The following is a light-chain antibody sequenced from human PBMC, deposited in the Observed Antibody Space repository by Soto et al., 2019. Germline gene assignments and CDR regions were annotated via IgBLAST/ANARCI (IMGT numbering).Light chain of an antibody. CDR1: QSAGSV. CDR3: QQYRNWPPLT. V-gene: IGKV3-15*01. J-gene: IGKJ4*01. Sequence: EIVMTQSPATLSVSPGETATLSCRASQSAGSVVAWYQHKPGQAPRLLIVAASIRATGVPGRFPRVGSATEFTLTISSLQSEDFAVYYCQQYRNWPPLTFGGGTTVPIK. CDR2: AAS.